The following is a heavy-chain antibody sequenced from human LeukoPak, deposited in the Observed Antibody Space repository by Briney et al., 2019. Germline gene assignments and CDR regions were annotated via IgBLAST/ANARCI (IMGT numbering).Heavy chain of an antibody. Sequence: GGSLRLSCTASGFTFSSYWMHWVRQAPGKGLVWVSRINSDGSSRDYADSVEDRFTISRDNAKNTLYLQMYNLRADDTAFYYCTRAPLYGGSDWAISWGQGTLVTVSS. J-gene: IGHJ4*02. CDR2: INSDGSSR. V-gene: IGHV3-74*01. CDR3: TRAPLYGGSDWAIS. CDR1: GFTFSSYW. D-gene: IGHD2-21*02.